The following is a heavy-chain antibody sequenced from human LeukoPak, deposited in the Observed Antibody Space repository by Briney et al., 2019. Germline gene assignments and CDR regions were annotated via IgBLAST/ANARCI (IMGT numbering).Heavy chain of an antibody. V-gene: IGHV1-8*02. J-gene: IGHJ6*03. CDR1: GGTFSSYA. CDR2: MNPNSGNT. Sequence: ASVKVSCKASGGTFSSYAINWVRQATGQGLGWMGWMNPNSGNTGYAQKFQGRVTMTRNTSLSTAYMELSSLRSEDTAVYYCAREVPDSAWAAYYYYYMDVWGKGTTVTISS. CDR3: AREVPDSAWAAYYYYYMDV. D-gene: IGHD6-19*01.